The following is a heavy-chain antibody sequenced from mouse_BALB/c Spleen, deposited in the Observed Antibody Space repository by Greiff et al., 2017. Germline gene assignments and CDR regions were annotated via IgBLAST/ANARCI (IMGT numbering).Heavy chain of an antibody. Sequence: QVQLKESGPGLVAPSQSLSITCTDSGFSLTSYGVHWVRQPPGKGLEWLGVIWAGGSTNYNSALMSRLSISKDNSKSQVFLKMNSLQTDDTAMYYCARDDCDEGAWFAYWGQGTRVTVSA. V-gene: IGHV2-9*02. CDR3: ARDDCDEGAWFAY. CDR1: GFSLTSYG. J-gene: IGHJ3*01. D-gene: IGHD2-4*01. CDR2: IWAGGST.